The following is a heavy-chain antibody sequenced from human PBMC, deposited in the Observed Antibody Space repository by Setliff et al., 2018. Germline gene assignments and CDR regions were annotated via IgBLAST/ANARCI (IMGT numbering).Heavy chain of an antibody. CDR1: GFTFSSYE. J-gene: IGHJ6*03. CDR3: ARVPGSGSYYNVLYYMDV. CDR2: ISSSGSTI. V-gene: IGHV3-48*03. D-gene: IGHD3-10*01. Sequence: PGGSLRLSCAASGFTFSSYEMNWVRQAPGKGLEWVSYISSSGSTIYYADSVKGRFTISRDNAKNSLYLQMNSLRAEDTAVYYCARVPGSGSYYNVLYYMDVWGKGTTVTVSS.